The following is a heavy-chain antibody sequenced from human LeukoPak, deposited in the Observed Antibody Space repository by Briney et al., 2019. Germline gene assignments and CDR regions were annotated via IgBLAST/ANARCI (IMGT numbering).Heavy chain of an antibody. CDR1: GGSTSSYY. D-gene: IGHD3-10*01. Sequence: PSETLSLTCSVSGGSTSSYYWSWIRQPPGKGLEWIGYIYYSGSTNYNPSLKSRVTMSIDTSKNQFSLNLTSVTAADTAVYYCLRQPPRGYYGAADPFDLWGQGKTVTVSS. CDR3: LRQPPRGYYGAADPFDL. J-gene: IGHJ3*01. CDR2: IYYSGST. V-gene: IGHV4-59*08.